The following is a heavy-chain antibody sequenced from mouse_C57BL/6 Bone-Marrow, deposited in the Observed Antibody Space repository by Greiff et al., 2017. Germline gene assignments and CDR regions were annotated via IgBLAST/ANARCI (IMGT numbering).Heavy chain of an antibody. CDR2: ISSGGSYT. CDR1: GFTISSYD. D-gene: IGHD2-14*01. V-gene: IGHV5-6*01. Sequence: EVKLMESGGDLVKPGGSLILSCAASGFTISSYDMSWVRQPPEKRLEWVATISSGGSYTYYPDRVKGRFTISTNNATNTLYLQMSRLMSEDTAMYYCASQKVLRSLYAIDYWGQGTSVTVSS. CDR3: ASQKVLRSLYAIDY. J-gene: IGHJ4*01.